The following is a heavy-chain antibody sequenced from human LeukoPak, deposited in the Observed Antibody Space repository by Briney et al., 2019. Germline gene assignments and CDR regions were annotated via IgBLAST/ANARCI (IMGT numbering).Heavy chain of an antibody. V-gene: IGHV3-21*01. CDR3: ARDRGSYRPIDY. D-gene: IGHD1-26*01. J-gene: IGHJ4*02. Sequence: GGSLRLSCAASAFTFSSYNMNWVRQAPGKGLEWVSSISSSGTYIYYADSVKGRFTISRDNAKNSVYLQMNSLRVEDTAVYYCARDRGSYRPIDYWGQGTLVTVSS. CDR1: AFTFSSYN. CDR2: ISSSGTYI.